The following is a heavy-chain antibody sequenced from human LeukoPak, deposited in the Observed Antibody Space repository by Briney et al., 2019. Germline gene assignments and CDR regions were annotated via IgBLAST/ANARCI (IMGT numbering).Heavy chain of an antibody. D-gene: IGHD2-2*01. CDR2: INPSGGST. Sequence: ASVKVSCKASGYTFTSYYMHWVRQAPGQGLEWMGIINPSGGSTSYAQKFQGRVTMTRDTSTSTVYMELSSLRSEDTAVYYCASSHCSSTSCYALPYWGQGTLVTVSS. CDR1: GYTFTSYY. J-gene: IGHJ4*02. CDR3: ASSHCSSTSCYALPY. V-gene: IGHV1-46*01.